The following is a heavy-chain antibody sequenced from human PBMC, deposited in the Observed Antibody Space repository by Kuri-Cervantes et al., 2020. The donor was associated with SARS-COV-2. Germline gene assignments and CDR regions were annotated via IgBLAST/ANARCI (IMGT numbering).Heavy chain of an antibody. V-gene: IGHV3-11*04. CDR2: ISSSGSTI. J-gene: IGHJ6*02. CDR3: ARERNPYYDFWSGPTHGMDV. Sequence: GESLKISCAASGFTFSNAWMSWVRQAPGKGLEWVSYISSSGSTIYYADSVKGRFTISRDNAKNSLYLQMNSLRDEDTAVYYCARERNPYYDFWSGPTHGMDVWGQGTTVTVSS. CDR1: GFTFSNAW. D-gene: IGHD3-3*01.